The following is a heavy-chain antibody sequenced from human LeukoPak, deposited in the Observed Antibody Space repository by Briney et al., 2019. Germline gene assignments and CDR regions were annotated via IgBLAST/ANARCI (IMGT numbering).Heavy chain of an antibody. J-gene: IGHJ3*02. D-gene: IGHD1-26*01. CDR1: GFTSSSFG. Sequence: PGGSLRLSCAASGFTSSSFGMHWVRQAPGKGLEWVAFIRYDGSNKYYADSVKGRFTISRDISKNTLYLQMHTLRAEDTAIYYCAKDREYSGTYPDAFDIWGQGTMVTVS. CDR3: AKDREYSGTYPDAFDI. CDR2: IRYDGSNK. V-gene: IGHV3-30*02.